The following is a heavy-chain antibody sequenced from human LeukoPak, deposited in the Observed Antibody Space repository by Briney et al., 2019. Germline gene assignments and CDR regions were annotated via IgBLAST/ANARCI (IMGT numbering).Heavy chain of an antibody. CDR2: IYTSGST. V-gene: IGHV4-4*07. Sequence: SETLSLTCTVSGGSISSYYWSWIRQPAGKGLEWIGRIYTSGSTNYNPSLKGRVTMSVDTSKNQFSLKLSSVTAADTAVYYCARVRARGSAPDYWGQGTLVTVSS. J-gene: IGHJ4*02. CDR3: ARVRARGSAPDY. D-gene: IGHD6-25*01. CDR1: GGSISSYY.